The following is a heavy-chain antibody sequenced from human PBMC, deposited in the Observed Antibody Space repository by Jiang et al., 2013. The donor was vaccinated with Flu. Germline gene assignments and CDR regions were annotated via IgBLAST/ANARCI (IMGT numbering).Heavy chain of an antibody. D-gene: IGHD2-8*01. CDR3: ARGGIVLMVYPNWFDP. CDR1: SVSSNSAA. V-gene: IGHV6-1*01. Sequence: SVSSNSAAWNWIRQSPSRGLEWLGRTYYRSKWYNDYAVSVKSRITINPDTSKNQFSLQLNSVTPEDTAVYYCARGGIVLMVYPNWFDPWGQGTLVTVSS. J-gene: IGHJ5*02. CDR2: TYYRSKWYN.